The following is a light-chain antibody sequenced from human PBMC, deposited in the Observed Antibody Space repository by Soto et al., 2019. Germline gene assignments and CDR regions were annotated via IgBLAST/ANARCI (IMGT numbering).Light chain of an antibody. J-gene: IGLJ1*01. V-gene: IGLV2-18*02. CDR2: DVN. Sequence: QSALTQPPSVSGSPGQSVTISCTGTGSDIGTFNRVSWYQQPPGTAPKLLIYDVNNRPSGGPDRFSGSKSGNTASLTISGLQAEDEADYYCSSYTSSSTYVFGTGTKLTVL. CDR1: GSDIGTFNR. CDR3: SSYTSSSTYV.